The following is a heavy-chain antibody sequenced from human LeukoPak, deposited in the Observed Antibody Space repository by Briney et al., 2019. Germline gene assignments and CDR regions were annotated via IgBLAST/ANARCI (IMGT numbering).Heavy chain of an antibody. D-gene: IGHD5-12*01. Sequence: GGSLRLSCAASGFTFSNAWMSWVRQAPGKGLEWVGRIKSKTDGGTTDYAAPVKGRFTISRDDSKNTLYLQMNSLETEDTAVYYCTTYISGYDWDWFDPWGQGTLVTVS. V-gene: IGHV3-15*01. CDR1: GFTFSNAW. J-gene: IGHJ5*02. CDR3: TTYISGYDWDWFDP. CDR2: IKSKTDGGTT.